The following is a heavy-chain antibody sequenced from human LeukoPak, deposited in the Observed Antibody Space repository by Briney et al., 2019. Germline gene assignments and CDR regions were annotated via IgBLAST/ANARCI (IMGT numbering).Heavy chain of an antibody. CDR1: GFTFSSYS. CDR2: ISSSSSTI. D-gene: IGHD3-10*01. J-gene: IGHJ4*02. CDR3: ARDFRVRGSTTFDY. Sequence: GGSLRLSCAASGFTFSSYSMNWVRQDPGKGLEWVSYISSSSSTIYYADSVRGRFTISRDNAKNSLYLQMNSLRAEDTAVYYCARDFRVRGSTTFDYWGEGTLVTVPS. V-gene: IGHV3-48*04.